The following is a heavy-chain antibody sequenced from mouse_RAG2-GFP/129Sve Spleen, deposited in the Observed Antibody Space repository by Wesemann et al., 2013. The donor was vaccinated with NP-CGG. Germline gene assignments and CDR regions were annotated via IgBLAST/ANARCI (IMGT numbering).Heavy chain of an antibody. J-gene: IGHJ1*01. Sequence: EVKLVESGGGLVQPGGSLRLSCATSGFTFTDYYMSWVRQPPGKALEWLGFIRNKANGYTTEYSASVKGRFTISRDNSQSILYLQMNTLRAEDSATYYCARDRNWDWYFDVWGGRRGTTGHRLL. D-gene: IGHD4-1*02. CDR3: ARDRNWDWYFDV. CDR2: IRNKANGYTT. V-gene: IGHV7-3*02. CDR1: GFTFTDYY.